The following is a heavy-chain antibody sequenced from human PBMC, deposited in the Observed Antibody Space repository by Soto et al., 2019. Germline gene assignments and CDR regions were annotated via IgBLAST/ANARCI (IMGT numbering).Heavy chain of an antibody. Sequence: QVQLVQSGAEVKKPGASVKVSCKASGYTFTSYDINWVRQATGQGLEWMGWMNPNSGNTGYAQKFQGRVTMTRNTPISTAYMERSSLRSEDTAVYYCARGYYDFWNAHTAYDDYWGQGTLVTVSS. CDR3: ARGYYDFWNAHTAYDDY. J-gene: IGHJ4*02. CDR2: MNPNSGNT. D-gene: IGHD3-3*01. V-gene: IGHV1-8*01. CDR1: GYTFTSYD.